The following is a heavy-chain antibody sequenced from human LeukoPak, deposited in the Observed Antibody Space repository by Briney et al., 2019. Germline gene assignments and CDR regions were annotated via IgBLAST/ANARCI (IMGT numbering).Heavy chain of an antibody. V-gene: IGHV3-33*01. Sequence: PGRSLRLSCAASGFTFSSYGMHWVRQAPGKGLEWVAVIWYDGSNKYYADSVRGRFTISRDNSKNTLYLQMNSPRAEDTAVYYCASGTYYYDSSGYLDYWGQGTLVTVSS. CDR3: ASGTYYYDSSGYLDY. CDR2: IWYDGSNK. D-gene: IGHD3-22*01. CDR1: GFTFSSYG. J-gene: IGHJ4*02.